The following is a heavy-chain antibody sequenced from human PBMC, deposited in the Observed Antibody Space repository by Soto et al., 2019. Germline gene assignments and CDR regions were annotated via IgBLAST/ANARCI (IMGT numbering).Heavy chain of an antibody. Sequence: QVQLVQSGAEVKKPGASVKVSCKASGYTFTSYGISWVRQAPGQGLEWMGWISAYNGNTNYAQKLQGRVTMTTDTTTSTAYMELRSLRSDDTAVYYCARDRGECSSTSCYSGWFDPWGQGTLVTVSS. D-gene: IGHD2-2*01. V-gene: IGHV1-18*04. CDR1: GYTFTSYG. CDR2: ISAYNGNT. CDR3: ARDRGECSSTSCYSGWFDP. J-gene: IGHJ5*02.